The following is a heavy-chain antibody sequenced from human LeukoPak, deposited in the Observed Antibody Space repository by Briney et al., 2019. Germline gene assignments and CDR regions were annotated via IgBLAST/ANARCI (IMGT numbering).Heavy chain of an antibody. Sequence: SQTLSLTCTVSGGSISSGSYYWSWIRQPAGKGLEWIGRIYTSGSTNYNPSLKSRVTISVDTSKNQFSLKLSSVTAADTAVYYCASLAYYSFDYWGQGTLVTVSS. CDR2: IYTSGST. CDR1: GGSISSGSYY. V-gene: IGHV4-61*02. D-gene: IGHD2-21*01. J-gene: IGHJ4*02. CDR3: ASLAYYSFDY.